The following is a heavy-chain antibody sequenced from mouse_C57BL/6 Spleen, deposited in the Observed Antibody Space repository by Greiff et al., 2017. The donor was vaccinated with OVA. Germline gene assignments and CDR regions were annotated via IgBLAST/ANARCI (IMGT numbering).Heavy chain of an antibody. V-gene: IGHV1-15*01. Sequence: VQLQESGAELVRPGASVTLSCKASGYTFTDYEMHWVKQTPVHGLEWIGAIEPETGGTAYNQKFKGKAILTADKSSSTAYMELRSLTSEDSAVYYCTRRYGNHGEGAMDYWGQGTSVTVSS. CDR1: GYTFTDYE. D-gene: IGHD2-1*01. CDR2: IEPETGGT. J-gene: IGHJ4*01. CDR3: TRRYGNHGEGAMDY.